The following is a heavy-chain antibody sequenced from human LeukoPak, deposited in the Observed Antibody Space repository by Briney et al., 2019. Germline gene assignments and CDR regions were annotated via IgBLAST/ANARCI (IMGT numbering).Heavy chain of an antibody. D-gene: IGHD1-14*01. V-gene: IGHV3-7*01. CDR2: IKQGGSEK. J-gene: IGHJ4*02. CDR1: GFTFSNLW. CDR3: ARALVYREAFDY. Sequence: GGSLRLSCTTSGFTFSNLWMSWVRQAPGKGLEWVANIKQGGSEKYYVDSVKGRFTISRDNAKNSLYLQMNSLRAEDTAVYYCARALVYREAFDYWGQGTLVTVSS.